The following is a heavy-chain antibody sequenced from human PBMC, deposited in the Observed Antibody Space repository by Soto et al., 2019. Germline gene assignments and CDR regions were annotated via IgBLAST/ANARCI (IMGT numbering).Heavy chain of an antibody. CDR2: IYYSGST. CDR3: ARQYGSGSSGWFDP. V-gene: IGHV4-39*01. J-gene: IGHJ5*02. D-gene: IGHD3-10*01. CDR1: GGSISSSSYY. Sequence: SETLSLTCTVSGGSISSSSYYWGWIRQPPGKGLEWIGSIYYSGSTYYNPSLKSRVTISVDTSKNQFSLKLSSVTAADTAVYYCARQYGSGSSGWFDPWGQGTLVTVSS.